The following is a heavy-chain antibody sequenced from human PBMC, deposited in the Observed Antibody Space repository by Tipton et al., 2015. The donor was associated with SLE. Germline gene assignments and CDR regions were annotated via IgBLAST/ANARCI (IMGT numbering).Heavy chain of an antibody. J-gene: IGHJ4*02. Sequence: TLSLTCTVSGGSIIDYYWSWIRQPPGRGLELVGYIFNTGSAIYSPSLKSRVTISLHTSKNQFSLKLSSVTAADTAVYYCARQTDPDFGDDRLFDFWGQGTLVTVSS. CDR1: GGSIIDYY. CDR3: ARQTDPDFGDDRLFDF. V-gene: IGHV4-59*08. CDR2: IFNTGSA. D-gene: IGHD4-17*01.